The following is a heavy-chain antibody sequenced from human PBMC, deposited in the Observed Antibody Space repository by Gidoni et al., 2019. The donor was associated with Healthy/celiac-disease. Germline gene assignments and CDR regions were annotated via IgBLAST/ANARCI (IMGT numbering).Heavy chain of an antibody. J-gene: IGHJ3*02. Sequence: QLQLQESGPGLVKPSETLSLTCTVPGGSISSSSYYWGWLRQPPGKGLEWIGSIYYSGSTYYNPSLKSRVTISVDTSKNQFSLKLSSVTAADTAVYYCERTSGGSWGPSDAFDIWGQGTMVTVSS. CDR3: ERTSGGSWGPSDAFDI. D-gene: IGHD2-15*01. CDR2: IYYSGST. CDR1: GGSISSSSYY. V-gene: IGHV4-39*01.